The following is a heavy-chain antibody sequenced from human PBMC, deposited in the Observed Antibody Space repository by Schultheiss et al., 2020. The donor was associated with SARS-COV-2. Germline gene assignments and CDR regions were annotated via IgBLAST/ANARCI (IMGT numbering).Heavy chain of an antibody. D-gene: IGHD6-19*01. CDR2: ISGSGGST. V-gene: IGHV3-23*01. J-gene: IGHJ4*02. CDR3: AKAWRGIAVAGHFDY. Sequence: ETLSLTCTVSGGSISSSSYYWGWIRQPPGKGLEWVSAISGSGGSTYYADSVKGRFTISRDNSKNTLYLQMNSLRAEDTAVYYCAKAWRGIAVAGHFDYWGQGTLVTVSS. CDR1: GGSISSSSYY.